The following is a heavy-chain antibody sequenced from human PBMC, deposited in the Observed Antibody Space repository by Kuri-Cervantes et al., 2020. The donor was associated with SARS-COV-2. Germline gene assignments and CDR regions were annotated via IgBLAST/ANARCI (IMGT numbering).Heavy chain of an antibody. CDR3: ITNNWRAESAFEM. D-gene: IGHD3-3*01. CDR1: GFTFSDVW. Sequence: GGSLRLSCVASGFTFSDVWMGWVRQAQVKGCQWVVLVKSKIDGETKDLGAPVKNRFTISREDSKNILYLQMNSLKTEDTAVYHCITNNWRAESAFEMWGLGTMVTVSS. CDR2: VKSKIDGETK. V-gene: IGHV3-15*01. J-gene: IGHJ3*02.